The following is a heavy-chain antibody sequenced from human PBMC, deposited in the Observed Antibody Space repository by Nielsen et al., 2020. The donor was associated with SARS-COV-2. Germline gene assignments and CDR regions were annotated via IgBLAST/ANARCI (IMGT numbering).Heavy chain of an antibody. J-gene: IGHJ3*02. CDR3: ARGAGLDIVVVVAAQTWGAFDI. V-gene: IGHV5-51*01. D-gene: IGHD2-15*01. CDR2: IYPGDSDT. CDR1: GYSFTSYW. Sequence: GESLKISCKGSGYSFTSYWIGWVRQMPGKGLEWMGIIYPGDSDTRYSPSFQGQVTISADKSISTAYLQWSSLKASDTAMYYCARGAGLDIVVVVAAQTWGAFDIWGQGTMVTVSS.